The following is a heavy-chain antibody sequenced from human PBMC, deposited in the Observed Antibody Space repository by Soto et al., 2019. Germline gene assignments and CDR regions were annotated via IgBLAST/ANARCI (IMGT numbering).Heavy chain of an antibody. J-gene: IGHJ5*02. V-gene: IGHV1-2*02. CDR2: INPKTGAT. CDR3: AKTYDGSGQPSHWFGP. CDR1: GYTFTGYY. Sequence: ASVKVSCKASGYTFTGYYIHWVRQAPGQGLEWVGWINPKTGATNFAQRFQGRVTMTRDTSIATAYMDLSSLTSDDTATYYCAKTYDGSGQPSHWFGPWGQGTPVTVSS. D-gene: IGHD3-22*01.